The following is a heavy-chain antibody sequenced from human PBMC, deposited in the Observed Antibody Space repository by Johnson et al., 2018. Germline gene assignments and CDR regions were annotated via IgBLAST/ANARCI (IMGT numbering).Heavy chain of an antibody. J-gene: IGHJ6*03. CDR1: GFTFSSYG. D-gene: IGHD6-6*01. CDR3: ASENAAPSSSSYYYYYMDV. V-gene: IGHV3-33*01. CDR2: ICYDGSSK. Sequence: QVQLVESGGGLVQPGRSLRLSCAASGFTFSSYGMHWVRQAPGKGLEWVAGICYDGSSKYYADSEKGRFTISRDNSKNTLYLQMNSRRAEETAVYYCASENAAPSSSSYYYYYMDVWGKGTTVTVSS.